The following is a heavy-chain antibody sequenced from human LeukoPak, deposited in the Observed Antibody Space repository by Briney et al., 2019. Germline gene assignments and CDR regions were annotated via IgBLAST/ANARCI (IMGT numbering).Heavy chain of an antibody. D-gene: IGHD1-26*01. CDR2: IRYDGYHT. Sequence: RGSLRHSCAASGFTFSSYGMHWVRQAPGKGLEWVAFIRYDGYHTYYADSVKGRFTITRDNYKNTVYLQMNSLRVEDMAVYYCAKPSGSGVDYWGRGTRVTVSS. V-gene: IGHV3-30*02. CDR3: AKPSGSGVDY. J-gene: IGHJ4*02. CDR1: GFTFSSYG.